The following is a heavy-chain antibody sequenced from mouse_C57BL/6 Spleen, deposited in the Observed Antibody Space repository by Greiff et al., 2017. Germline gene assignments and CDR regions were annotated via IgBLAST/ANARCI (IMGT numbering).Heavy chain of an antibody. J-gene: IGHJ2*01. Sequence: QVQLQQSGAELMKPGASVKLSCKATGYTFTGYWIEWVKQRPGHGLAWIGEIFPGRGCTNYNQKFKGKATFTADTSSSTAYMQLSSLTTEDSAVYYCARGHDGSSPFDDGGQGTTLTVSS. V-gene: IGHV1-9*01. CDR3: ARGHDGSSPFDD. CDR1: GYTFTGYW. CDR2: IFPGRGCT. D-gene: IGHD1-1*01.